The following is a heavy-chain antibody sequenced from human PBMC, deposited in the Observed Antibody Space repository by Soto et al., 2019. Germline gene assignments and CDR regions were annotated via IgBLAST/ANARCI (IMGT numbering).Heavy chain of an antibody. CDR1: GFTFSNYN. Sequence: GSLRLSCAASGFTFSNYNMNWVRQAPGRGLEWVSSISSSGSYIYYTDSVKGRFTISRDNVKNSLYLQMNSLRGEDTAVYYCARAFHPVAEPVDYWGQGTLVTVSS. D-gene: IGHD6-19*01. CDR2: ISSSGSYI. J-gene: IGHJ4*02. V-gene: IGHV3-21*01. CDR3: ARAFHPVAEPVDY.